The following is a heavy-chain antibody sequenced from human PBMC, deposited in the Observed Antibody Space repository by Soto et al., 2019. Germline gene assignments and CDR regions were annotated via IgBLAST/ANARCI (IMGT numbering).Heavy chain of an antibody. CDR3: AKRRGAGGHFDC. CDR1: GFTFSTYA. CDR2: VSSGGGT. Sequence: EVELLESGGGLVQPEGSLRLSCAASGFTFSTYAMGWVRQAPGKGLEWVSVVSSGGGTHYADSVKGRFTVSRDNSKNTLSLQMNRLRADDTDVYYCAKRRGAGGHFDCWGQGAVVTGSS. J-gene: IGHJ4*02. D-gene: IGHD2-15*01. V-gene: IGHV3-23*01.